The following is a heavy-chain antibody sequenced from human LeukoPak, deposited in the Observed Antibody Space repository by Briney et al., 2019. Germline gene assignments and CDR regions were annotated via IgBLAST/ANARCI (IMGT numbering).Heavy chain of an antibody. D-gene: IGHD3-22*01. CDR3: ARVSGITMIVVVPEDGFDI. V-gene: IGHV4-39*01. CDR1: GGSISRSSYY. J-gene: IGHJ3*02. CDR2: IYYSGST. Sequence: SETLSLTCTVSGGSISRSSYYWGWIRQPPGQGLEWIGSIYYSGSTYYNPSLKSRVTISVDPSKNQLSLKLSSVTAADTAVYYCARVSGITMIVVVPEDGFDIWGQGTMVTVSS.